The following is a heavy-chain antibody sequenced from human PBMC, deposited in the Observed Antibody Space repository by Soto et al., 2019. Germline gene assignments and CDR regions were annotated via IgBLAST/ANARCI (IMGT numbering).Heavy chain of an antibody. CDR1: GYSVSNFF. J-gene: IGHJ2*01. CDR3: ARPDCGGTGGNLRPY. V-gene: IGHV5-10-1*01. Sequence: EVQLVRSGVEVKKPGESLRISCKGSGYSVSNFFIHWLRQMPGTGLECMGTIDTSDSYTTYSPSFQGHVTMSLDKSLTTAYFQWRSLDASDSAMFSCARPDCGGTGGNLRPYWCRGAQVIVSS. D-gene: IGHD2-15*01. CDR2: IDTSDSYT.